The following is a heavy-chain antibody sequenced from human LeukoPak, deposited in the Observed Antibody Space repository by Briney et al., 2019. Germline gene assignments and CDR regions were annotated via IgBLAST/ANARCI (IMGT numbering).Heavy chain of an antibody. J-gene: IGHJ4*02. CDR3: ATSSGSYDALDY. Sequence: GGSLRLSCAASGFTFDDYAMHWIRQGPGKGLEWVSGISWNSGSTGCADSVRGRFTISRDNSKNTLYLQMNSLRAEDTAVYYCATSSGSYDALDYRGQGTLVTVSS. CDR2: ISWNSGST. D-gene: IGHD3-10*01. CDR1: GFTFDDYA. V-gene: IGHV3-9*01.